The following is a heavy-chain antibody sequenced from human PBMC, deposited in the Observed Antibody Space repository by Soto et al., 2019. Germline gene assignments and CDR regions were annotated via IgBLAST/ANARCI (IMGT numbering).Heavy chain of an antibody. V-gene: IGHV4-38-2*01. CDR1: GYSISTGYY. CDR2: VFQSGST. Sequence: KSSETLSLTCAVSGYSISTGYYWGWIRQPPGKGLEWIGSVFQSGSTNYNPSLTSRVTVSVDTSKNQFSLKLTSVSAADTAVYYYDDIGDNYFDYWGQGTLVTVSS. J-gene: IGHJ4*02. CDR3: DDIGDNYFDY. D-gene: IGHD2-21*02.